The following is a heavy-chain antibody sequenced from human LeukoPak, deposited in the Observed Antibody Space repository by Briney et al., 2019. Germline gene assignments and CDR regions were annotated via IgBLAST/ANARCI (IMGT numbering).Heavy chain of an antibody. J-gene: IGHJ6*03. Sequence: SETLSLTCTVSGGSISSYYWSWIRQPPGKGLEWIGHLYSSGSTNYNPSLESRVTITEDTSKNQLSLRLNSVTAADTAAYYCARASRGGYYMDVWGKGTTVTVSS. CDR3: ARASRGGYYMDV. CDR2: LYSSGST. D-gene: IGHD3-10*01. V-gene: IGHV4-59*01. CDR1: GGSISSYY.